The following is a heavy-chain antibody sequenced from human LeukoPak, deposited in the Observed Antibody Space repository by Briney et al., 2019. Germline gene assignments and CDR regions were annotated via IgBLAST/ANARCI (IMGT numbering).Heavy chain of an antibody. D-gene: IGHD2-21*01. V-gene: IGHV3-15*01. J-gene: IGHJ4*02. CDR3: TTVENCGGDCYPD. Sequence: PGGSLRLSCAASGFTFSNAWMSWVRQAPGKGLEWVGRIKSKTDGGTTDYAAPVKGRFTISRDDSKNTLYLQMNSLKTEDTAVYYCTTVENCGGDCYPDWGQGTLVTVSS. CDR1: GFTFSNAW. CDR2: IKSKTDGGTT.